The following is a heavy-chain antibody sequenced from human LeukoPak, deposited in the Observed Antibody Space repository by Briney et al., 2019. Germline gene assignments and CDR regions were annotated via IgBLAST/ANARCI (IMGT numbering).Heavy chain of an antibody. CDR3: ARDWGSGNSYYFDY. Sequence: RSLRLSCAASGFTFSSYGMHWVRQAPGKGLEWAAVIWYDGNNKYYEDSVKGRFTISRDNSKNTLYLQMNSLRAEDTAVYYCARDWGSGNSYYFDYWGQGTLVTVSS. V-gene: IGHV3-33*01. J-gene: IGHJ4*02. CDR2: IWYDGNNK. D-gene: IGHD3-10*01. CDR1: GFTFSSYG.